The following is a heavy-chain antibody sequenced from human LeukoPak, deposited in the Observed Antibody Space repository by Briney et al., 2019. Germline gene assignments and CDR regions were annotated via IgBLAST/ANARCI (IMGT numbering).Heavy chain of an antibody. CDR1: GGSISSYY. J-gene: IGHJ6*03. Sequence: PSETLSLTCTVSGGSISSYYWSWIRQPAGKGLEWIGRIYTSGSTNYNPSLKSRVTMSVDTSKNQFSLKLSSVTAADTAVYYCARSVGWVVRGVIGYYMDVWGKGTTVTISS. CDR3: ARSVGWVVRGVIGYYMDV. CDR2: IYTSGST. V-gene: IGHV4-4*07. D-gene: IGHD3-10*01.